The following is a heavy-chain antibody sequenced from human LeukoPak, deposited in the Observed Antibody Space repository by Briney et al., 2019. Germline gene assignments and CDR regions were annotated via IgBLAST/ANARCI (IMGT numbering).Heavy chain of an antibody. V-gene: IGHV4-30-2*01. J-gene: IGHJ4*02. CDR3: ATDPPYSGWYSLNY. CDR2: IYHSGST. D-gene: IGHD6-19*01. CDR1: GGSISSSSYY. Sequence: SETLSLTCTVSGGSISSSSYYWSWIRQPPGKGLEWIGYIYHSGSTYYNPSLKSRVTISVDTSKNQFSLKLSSVTAADTAVYYCATDPPYSGWYSLNYWGQGTLVTVSS.